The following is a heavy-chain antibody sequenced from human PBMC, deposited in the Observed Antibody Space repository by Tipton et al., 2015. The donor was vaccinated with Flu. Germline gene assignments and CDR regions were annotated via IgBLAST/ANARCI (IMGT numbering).Heavy chain of an antibody. D-gene: IGHD3-10*01. J-gene: IGHJ6*02. CDR3: ARARAPYYYYAMDV. Sequence: TLSLTRTVSGRFFSSYYWNWIRQSPGKGLEWIGYIYHNQYTKYNPSLKSRVSISVDTSKSQFSLQLRSVTAADTAVYYCARARAPYYYYAMDVWGQGP. CDR1: GRFFSSYY. V-gene: IGHV4-59*12. CDR2: IYHNQYT.